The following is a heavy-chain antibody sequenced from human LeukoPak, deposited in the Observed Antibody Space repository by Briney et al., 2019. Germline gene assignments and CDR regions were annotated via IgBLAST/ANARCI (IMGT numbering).Heavy chain of an antibody. Sequence: QPGRSLRLSCTPSGFTFGDHPMSWVRQAPGKGLEWVSAISGSGGSTYYADSVKGRYTISRDNSKNTVYLQMNSLRAEDTAVYYCAKGYSSSWYYFDYWGQGTLVTVSS. CDR1: GFTFGDHP. CDR2: ISGSGGST. D-gene: IGHD6-13*01. V-gene: IGHV3-23*01. J-gene: IGHJ4*02. CDR3: AKGYSSSWYYFDY.